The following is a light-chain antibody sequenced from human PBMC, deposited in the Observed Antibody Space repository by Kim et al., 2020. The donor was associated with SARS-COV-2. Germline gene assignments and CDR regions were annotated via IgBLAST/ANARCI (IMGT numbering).Light chain of an antibody. CDR3: SSYTSISTLV. Sequence: QSALTQPASVSGSTGQSITISCTGTSNDIGDYNYVSWYQQHPGQAPKLMIYEVTYRPSGVSHRFSGSKSANAASLTITGLQAEDEADYYCSSYTSISTLVFGGGTQLTVL. J-gene: IGLJ3*02. CDR1: SNDIGDYNY. CDR2: EVT. V-gene: IGLV2-14*01.